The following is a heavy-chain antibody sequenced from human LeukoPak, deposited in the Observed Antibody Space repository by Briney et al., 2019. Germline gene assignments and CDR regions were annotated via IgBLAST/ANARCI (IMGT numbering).Heavy chain of an antibody. CDR3: ATSAGSSSSWEFGY. V-gene: IGHV5-51*01. J-gene: IGHJ4*02. D-gene: IGHD6-13*01. Sequence: GESLKISCKGSGNRFTSYWIGWVRQMPGKGLEWMGIIYFGDSHTRYSPSFQGQVTISADKSISTAYLQWSSLKASDTAIYYCATSAGSSSSWEFGYWGQGTLVTVSS. CDR2: IYFGDSHT. CDR1: GNRFTSYW.